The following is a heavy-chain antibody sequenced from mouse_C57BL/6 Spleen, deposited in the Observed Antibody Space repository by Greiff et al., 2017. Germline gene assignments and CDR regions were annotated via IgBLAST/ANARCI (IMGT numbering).Heavy chain of an antibody. CDR2: IHPNSGST. CDR1: GYTFTSYC. J-gene: IGHJ2*01. D-gene: IGHD1-1*01. V-gene: IGHV1-64*01. CDR3: AKCDDGSSADVDY. Sequence: QVQLQQPGAELVKPGASVKLSCKASGYTFTSYCMHWVKQRPGQGLEWIGMIHPNSGSTNYNEKFKSKATLTVDKSSSTAYMQLSSLTSEDSAVYYGAKCDDGSSADVDYWGQGTTLTVSS.